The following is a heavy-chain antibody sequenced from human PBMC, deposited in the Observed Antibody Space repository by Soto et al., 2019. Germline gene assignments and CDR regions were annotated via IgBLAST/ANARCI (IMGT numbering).Heavy chain of an antibody. J-gene: IGHJ6*03. D-gene: IGHD6-6*01. Sequence: QVQLVQSGAEVKKPGASVKVSCKVSGYTLTELSMHWVRQAPGKGLEWMGGFDPEDGETIYAQKFQGRVTMTEDTSTDTAYMELSSLRSEDTAVYYCATSSSYSSSSSRNPYYYYYMDVWGKGTTVTVSS. CDR1: GYTLTELS. V-gene: IGHV1-24*01. CDR2: FDPEDGET. CDR3: ATSSSYSSSSSRNPYYYYYMDV.